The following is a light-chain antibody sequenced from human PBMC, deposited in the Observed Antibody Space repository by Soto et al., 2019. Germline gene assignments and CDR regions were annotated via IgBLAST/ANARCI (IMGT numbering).Light chain of an antibody. Sequence: ELVLTQSPGTVSLSPGERATLSCRASQSISSSYLAWYQQKPGQAPRLLIYGASSRDTGVPDRFSGSGSGTDFPLTISRLEPEDAAVDDCQQYGSSGTFGQGTKVDIK. CDR1: QSISSSY. CDR2: GAS. V-gene: IGKV3-20*01. J-gene: IGKJ1*01. CDR3: QQYGSSGT.